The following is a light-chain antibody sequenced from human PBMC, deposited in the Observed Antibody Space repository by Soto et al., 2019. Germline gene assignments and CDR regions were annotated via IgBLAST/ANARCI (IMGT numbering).Light chain of an antibody. J-gene: IGKJ4*01. CDR1: QSISRY. Sequence: DIPMTQSPSSLSASEGDRVTLTCRASQSISRYLNWYQQKPGRAPKLLMYGASNLQNGVPSRFSGSGSGTDFTLTISNLQPEDFATYYCQQSYGTPISFGGGTKVEIK. V-gene: IGKV1-39*01. CDR3: QQSYGTPIS. CDR2: GAS.